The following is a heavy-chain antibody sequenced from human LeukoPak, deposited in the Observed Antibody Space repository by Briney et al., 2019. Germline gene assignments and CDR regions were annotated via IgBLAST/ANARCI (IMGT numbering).Heavy chain of an antibody. CDR1: GGSISSCY. D-gene: IGHD3-3*01. J-gene: IGHJ5*02. V-gene: IGHV4-4*07. CDR3: ASLRGFGVVNR. Sequence: ASETLSLTCTVSGGSISSCYWSWIRQPAGKGLEWIGRIYTSGSTNYNPSLKSRVTISVDTSKNQFSLKLSSVTAADTAVYYCASLRGFGVVNRWGQGTLVTVSS. CDR2: IYTSGST.